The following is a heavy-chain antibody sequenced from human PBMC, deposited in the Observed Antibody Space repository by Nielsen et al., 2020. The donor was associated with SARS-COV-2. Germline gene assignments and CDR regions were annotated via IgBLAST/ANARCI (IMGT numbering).Heavy chain of an antibody. CDR1: GFTFSSYG. V-gene: IGHV3-33*01. J-gene: IGHJ6*02. CDR2: IWYDGSNK. CDR3: ASDSNSYNYYYYYGMDV. Sequence: GGSLRLSCAASGFTFSSYGMHWVRQAPGKGLEWVAVIWYDGSNKYYADSVKGRFTISRDNSKNTLYLQMNSLRAEDTAVYYCASDSNSYNYYYYYGMDVWGQGTTVTVSS. D-gene: IGHD2-2*01.